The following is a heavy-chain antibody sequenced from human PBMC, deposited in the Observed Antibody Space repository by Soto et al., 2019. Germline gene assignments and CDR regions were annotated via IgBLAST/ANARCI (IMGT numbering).Heavy chain of an antibody. CDR3: ARNDPDAFDI. CDR2: IYYSGST. J-gene: IGHJ3*02. CDR1: GGSISSYY. Sequence: SETLSLTCTVSGGSISSYYWSWIRQPPGKGLEWIGYIYYSGSTNYNPSLKSRVTISVDTSKNQFSLKLSSVTAADTAVYYCARNDPDAFDIWGQGTMVTVSS. V-gene: IGHV4-59*01.